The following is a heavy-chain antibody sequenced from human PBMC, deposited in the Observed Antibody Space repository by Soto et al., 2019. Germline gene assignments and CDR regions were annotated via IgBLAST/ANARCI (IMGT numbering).Heavy chain of an antibody. CDR3: VSGDAWGVLLGY. Sequence: SETLSLTCTVSGASINSGGYYWNWVRLLPGRGLESIGYIYFTGNTYYNPSLESRVTISLDPPQNQFSLELNSVSAADTAVYYCVSGDAWGVLLGYWGQGAMVTVYS. J-gene: IGHJ4*02. CDR1: GASINSGGYY. CDR2: IYFTGNT. D-gene: IGHD2-21*02. V-gene: IGHV4-31*03.